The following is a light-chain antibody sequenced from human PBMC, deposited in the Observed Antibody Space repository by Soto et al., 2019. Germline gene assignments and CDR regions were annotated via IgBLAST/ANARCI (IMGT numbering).Light chain of an antibody. CDR2: DAS. V-gene: IGKV3-11*01. CDR1: QSVTNF. CDR3: PQRSNWPLT. J-gene: IGKJ4*01. Sequence: EIVLTQSPATLSLSPGERATISCRASQSVTNFLAWYQQKLGQAPRLLIYDASKRATGIPGRFSGSGSGTDFTLTIANLEPEDFAVYYCPQRSNWPLTFGGGTKVEIK.